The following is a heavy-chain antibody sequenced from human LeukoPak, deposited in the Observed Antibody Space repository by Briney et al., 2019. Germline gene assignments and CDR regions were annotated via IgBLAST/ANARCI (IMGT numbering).Heavy chain of an antibody. D-gene: IGHD6-13*01. CDR3: ARVAAAGTYYFDY. CDR2: ISSSGSTI. Sequence: GGSLRLSCAASGFTFSTYDMNWVRQAPGKGLEWVSYISSSGSTIYYADSVKGRFTISRDNAKNSLYLQMNSLRVEDTAVYYCARVAAAGTYYFDYWGQGTLVTVSS. V-gene: IGHV3-48*03. J-gene: IGHJ4*02. CDR1: GFTFSTYD.